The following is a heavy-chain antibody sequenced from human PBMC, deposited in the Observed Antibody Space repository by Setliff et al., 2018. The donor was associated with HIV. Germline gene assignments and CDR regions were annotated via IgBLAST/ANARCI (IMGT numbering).Heavy chain of an antibody. V-gene: IGHV4-61*09. Sequence: SETLSLTCTVSGGSIWCGSYYWTWIRQPAGKGLEWIGHITASGGATYNPSVKSRVSISLGSPSSEFSLRLTSVSAADTAVYYCARAVVFASGNFWFDPWGPGALVTVSS. CDR3: ARAVVFASGNFWFDP. CDR1: GGSIWCGSYY. D-gene: IGHD3-3*01. J-gene: IGHJ5*02. CDR2: ITASGGA.